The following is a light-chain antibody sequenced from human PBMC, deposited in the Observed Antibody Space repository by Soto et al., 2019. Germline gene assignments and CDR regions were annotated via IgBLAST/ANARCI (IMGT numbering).Light chain of an antibody. V-gene: IGLV2-14*01. CDR2: EVS. Sequence: QSALTQPASVSGSPGQSITISCTGTSSDVGGYNYVSWYQQHPGKAPKLMIYEVSNRPSGVSNRFSGSKSGNTASLTISGLQAEDEADYYCSSYTSSSIPYVVFGGGTQLTVL. J-gene: IGLJ2*01. CDR3: SSYTSSSIPYVV. CDR1: SSDVGGYNY.